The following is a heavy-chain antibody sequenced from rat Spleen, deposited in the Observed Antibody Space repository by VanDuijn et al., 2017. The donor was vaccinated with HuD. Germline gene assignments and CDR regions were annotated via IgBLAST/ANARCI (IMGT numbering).Heavy chain of an antibody. Sequence: EVQLQESGPGLVKPSQSLSLTCSVTGYSITSNYWGWIRKFPGNKMEWIGHISYIGNTKYNTSLKNRIAITRDTSKNQFFLELNAVTLEDTATYYCARGGSSYVMDAWGQGASVTVSS. CDR3: ARGGSSYVMDA. CDR2: ISYIGNT. D-gene: IGHD5-1*01. J-gene: IGHJ4*01. CDR1: GYSITSNY. V-gene: IGHV3-1*01.